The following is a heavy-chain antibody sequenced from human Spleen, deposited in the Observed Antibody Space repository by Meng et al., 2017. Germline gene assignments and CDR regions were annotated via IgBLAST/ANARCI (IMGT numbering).Heavy chain of an antibody. J-gene: IGHJ4*02. CDR1: GFTFSSYA. CDR3: AKWGWVDMVRGVHYFDY. Sequence: GESLKISCAASGFTFSSYAMHWVRQAPGKGLEWVSAISGSGGSTYYADSVKGRFTISRDNSKNTLYLQMNSLRAEDTAVYYCAKWGWVDMVRGVHYFDYWGQGTLVTVSS. V-gene: IGHV3-23*01. CDR2: ISGSGGST. D-gene: IGHD3-10*01.